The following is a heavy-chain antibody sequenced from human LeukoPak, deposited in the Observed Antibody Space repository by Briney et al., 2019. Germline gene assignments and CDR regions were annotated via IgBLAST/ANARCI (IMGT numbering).Heavy chain of an antibody. CDR2: ISGSGGST. CDR1: GFTFSSYA. J-gene: IGHJ4*02. Sequence: PGGSLRLSCAASGFTFSSYAMSWVRQGPGKGPEWVSAISGSGGSTYYADSVKGRFTISRDNSKNTLYLQMNSLRAEDTAVYYCAKAYSGSYSEVDYWGQGTLVTVSS. V-gene: IGHV3-23*01. CDR3: AKAYSGSYSEVDY. D-gene: IGHD1-26*01.